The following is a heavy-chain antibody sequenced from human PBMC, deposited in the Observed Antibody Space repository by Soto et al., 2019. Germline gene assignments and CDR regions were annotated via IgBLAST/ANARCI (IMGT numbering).Heavy chain of an antibody. CDR2: ISSSSSYI. D-gene: IGHD1-26*01. V-gene: IGHV3-21*01. CDR3: ARLREPSYYHYGIDV. J-gene: IGHJ6*01. Sequence: ISQNTGKGLEWVSSISSSSSYIYYADSVKGRFTISRDNAKNSLYLQMNSLRAEDTAVYYCARLREPSYYHYGIDVRAQGITVTL.